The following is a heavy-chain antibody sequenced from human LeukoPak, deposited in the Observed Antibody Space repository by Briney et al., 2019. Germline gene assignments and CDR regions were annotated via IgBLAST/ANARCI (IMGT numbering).Heavy chain of an antibody. CDR3: ASGKKMATIAFDY. D-gene: IGHD5-24*01. CDR2: IRYDGSNK. Sequence: GGSLRLSCAASGFTFSSYGMHWVRQAPGKGLEWVAFIRYDGSNKYYADSVKGRFTISRDNSKNTLYLQMNSLRAEDTAVYYCASGKKMATIAFDYWGQGTLVTVSS. V-gene: IGHV3-30*02. CDR1: GFTFSSYG. J-gene: IGHJ4*02.